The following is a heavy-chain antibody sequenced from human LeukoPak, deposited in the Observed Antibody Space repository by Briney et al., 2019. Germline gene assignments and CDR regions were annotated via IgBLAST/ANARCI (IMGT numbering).Heavy chain of an antibody. CDR1: GFTFSSYS. V-gene: IGHV3-48*01. Sequence: GGSLRLSCAASGFTFSSYSMNWDRQAPGKGLEWVSYISSSSSTIYYADSVKGRFTISRDNAKNSLYLHMNSLRAEDTAVYYCARVGPYDAFDIWGKGTMVTVSS. CDR2: ISSSSSTI. CDR3: ARVGPYDAFDI. J-gene: IGHJ3*02.